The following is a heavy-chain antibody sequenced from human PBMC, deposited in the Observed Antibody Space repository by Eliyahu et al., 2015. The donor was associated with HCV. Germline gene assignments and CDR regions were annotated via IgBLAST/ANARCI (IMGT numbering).Heavy chain of an antibody. J-gene: IGHJ6*03. CDR3: ARPKSTIFGENYYMDV. Sequence: EVQLLQSGAEVKKPGESLRISCKGVGYSFNTHWINWVRQMPGKGLEWMGRIDPSDSYTKYSPSFQGHVTVSSDKSLNTAYLQWSSLKASDSAMYYCARPKSTIFGENYYMDVWGQGTTVTVSS. D-gene: IGHD3-3*01. CDR2: IDPSDSYT. V-gene: IGHV5-10-1*03. CDR1: GYSFNTHW.